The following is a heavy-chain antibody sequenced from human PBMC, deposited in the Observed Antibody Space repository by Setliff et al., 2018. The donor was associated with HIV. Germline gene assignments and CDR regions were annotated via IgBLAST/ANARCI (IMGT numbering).Heavy chain of an antibody. D-gene: IGHD4-17*01. Sequence: SETLSLTCAVSGYSISSGYYWGWIRQPPGKGLEWIGSIYHSGSTYYNPSLKSRVTISVDTPKNQFSLRLTSVTAADTAVYYCARAAAGNTGPFDLWGQGSPVTVSS. J-gene: IGHJ4*02. V-gene: IGHV4-38-2*01. CDR2: IYHSGST. CDR1: GYSISSGYY. CDR3: ARAAAGNTGPFDL.